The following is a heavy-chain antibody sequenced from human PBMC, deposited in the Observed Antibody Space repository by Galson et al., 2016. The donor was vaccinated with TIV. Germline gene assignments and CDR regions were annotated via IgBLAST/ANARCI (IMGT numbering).Heavy chain of an antibody. CDR3: ARGEWPSVPDAMQAFDI. D-gene: IGHD2-2*01. CDR2: IFQTGST. J-gene: IGHJ3*02. V-gene: IGHV4-30-2*01. CDR1: GGSISGGTYS. Sequence: LSLTCAVSGGSISGGTYSWSWIRQPPGKGLEWIGYIFQTGSTYYNPSLMSLKSRVTISLDISKNQFSLKVKSVTAADTAMYHWARGEWPSVPDAMQAFDIWGQGTMVAVSS.